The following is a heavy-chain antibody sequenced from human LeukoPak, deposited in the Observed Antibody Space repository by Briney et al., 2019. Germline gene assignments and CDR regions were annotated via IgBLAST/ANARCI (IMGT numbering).Heavy chain of an antibody. J-gene: IGHJ4*02. CDR1: VYDFANYC. CDR3: ATRGTYRDFYFDY. V-gene: IGHV5-51*01. CDR2: IYPGDSDT. Sequence: GESLTISCQTSVYDFANYCIGWVRQMPGKGLEWMGIIYPGDSDTRYSPSFQGHVTISADKSIRTAYLQWSSLKASDTAMYYCATRGTYRDFYFDYWGQGTLVTVSS. D-gene: IGHD4-17*01.